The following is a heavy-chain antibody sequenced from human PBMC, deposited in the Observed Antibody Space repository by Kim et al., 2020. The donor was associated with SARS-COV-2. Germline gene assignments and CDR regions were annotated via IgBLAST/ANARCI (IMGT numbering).Heavy chain of an antibody. J-gene: IGHJ4*02. Sequence: NTAASVKGRFTTSRDNSKNTRYLHMNSLGAEDTAVYYCARIVGATGFVRYRGQGTLVTVSS. D-gene: IGHD1-26*01. CDR3: ARIVGATGFVRY. V-gene: IGHV3-66*01.